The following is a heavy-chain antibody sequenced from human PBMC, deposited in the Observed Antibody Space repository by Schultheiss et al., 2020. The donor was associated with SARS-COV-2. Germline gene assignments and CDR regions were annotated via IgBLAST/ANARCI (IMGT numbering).Heavy chain of an antibody. D-gene: IGHD4/OR15-4a*01. V-gene: IGHV3-30-3*01. J-gene: IGHJ4*02. CDR2: ISYDGSNK. CDR3: ARDRFRVLTPEFSPHY. Sequence: GGSLRLSCAASGFTFSSYDMHWVRQAPGKGLEWVAVISYDGSNKYYADSVKGRFTISRDNSKNTLYLQMNSLRAEDTAVHYCARDRFRVLTPEFSPHYWGQGTLVTVSS. CDR1: GFTFSSYD.